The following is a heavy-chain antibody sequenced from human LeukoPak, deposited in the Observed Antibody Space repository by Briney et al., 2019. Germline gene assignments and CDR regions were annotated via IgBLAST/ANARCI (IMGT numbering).Heavy chain of an antibody. V-gene: IGHV3-74*01. Sequence: PGGSLRLSCAASGFTFSSHWMHWVRQAPGKGLVWVSRINSDGSSISYADSVKGRFTISRDNAKNTLYLQMNSLRAEDTAVYYCARGEQEMATMSIDYWGQGTLVTVSS. CDR2: INSDGSSI. D-gene: IGHD5-24*01. CDR1: GFTFSSHW. J-gene: IGHJ4*02. CDR3: ARGEQEMATMSIDY.